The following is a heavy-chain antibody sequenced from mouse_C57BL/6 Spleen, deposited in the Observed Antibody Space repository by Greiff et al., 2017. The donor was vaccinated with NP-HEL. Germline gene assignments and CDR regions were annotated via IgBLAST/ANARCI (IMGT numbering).Heavy chain of an antibody. V-gene: IGHV5-6*01. Sequence: EVKLMESGGDLVKPGGSLKLSCAASGFTFSSYGMSWVRQTPDKRLEWVATISSGGSYTYYPDSVKGRFTISRDNAKNTLYLQMSSLKSEDTAMYYCARHDGSSYAWCAYWGQGTLVTVSA. CDR1: GFTFSSYG. CDR2: ISSGGSYT. D-gene: IGHD1-1*01. J-gene: IGHJ3*01. CDR3: ARHDGSSYAWCAY.